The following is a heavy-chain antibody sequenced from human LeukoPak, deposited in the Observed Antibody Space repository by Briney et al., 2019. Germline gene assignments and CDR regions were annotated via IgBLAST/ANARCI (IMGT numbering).Heavy chain of an antibody. V-gene: IGHV3-53*04. CDR2: MYSGGST. CDR3: ARGGGDYNPFDY. D-gene: IGHD4-17*01. CDR1: GFSVSTNY. Sequence: GGSLRHSCAVSGFSVSTNYMSWVRQAPGKGLEWVSVMYSGGSTFYADSVKGRFTISRHNSKNTLYLEVNSLRPDDTAVYYCARGGGDYNPFDYWGQGTLVTVSS. J-gene: IGHJ4*02.